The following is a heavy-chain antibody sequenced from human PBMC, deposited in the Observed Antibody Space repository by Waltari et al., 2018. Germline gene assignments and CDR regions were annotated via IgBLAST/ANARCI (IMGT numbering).Heavy chain of an antibody. CDR1: GYSFPDTY. D-gene: IGHD1-26*01. CDR2: INPKSGGT. CDR3: ARDRGVGATSDAFDV. Sequence: QVQLVQSGAEVKKSGASVKVSCQASGYSFPDTYIHWVGQAPGQGLEWMGWINPKSGGTKYAQKFQGRVTMTRDTSISTAYMEVSRLRSDDTAVYYCARDRGVGATSDAFDVWGQGTMVAVSS. V-gene: IGHV1-2*02. J-gene: IGHJ3*01.